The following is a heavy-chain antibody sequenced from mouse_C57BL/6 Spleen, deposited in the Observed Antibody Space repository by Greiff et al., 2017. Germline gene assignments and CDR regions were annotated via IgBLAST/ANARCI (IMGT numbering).Heavy chain of an antibody. CDR1: GYTFTSYW. V-gene: IGHV1-55*01. D-gene: IGHD3-2*02. J-gene: IGHJ2*01. Sequence: QVDVKQPGAELVKPGASVKMSCKASGYTFTSYWITWVKQRPGQGLEWIRDIYPGSGSTNYNEKFKSKATLTVYTSSSQAYMQLSSQTTEDSADYYCASSPHRSAQATDYFDYWGQGTTLTVSS. CDR2: IYPGSGST. CDR3: ASSPHRSAQATDYFDY.